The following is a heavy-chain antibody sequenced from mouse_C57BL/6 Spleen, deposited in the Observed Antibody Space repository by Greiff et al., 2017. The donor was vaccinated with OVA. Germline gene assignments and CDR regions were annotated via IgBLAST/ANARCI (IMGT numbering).Heavy chain of an antibody. Sequence: QVQLQQPGAELVKPGASVKLSCKASGYTFTSYWMQWVKQRPGQGLEWIGEIDPSDSYTNSNQKFKGKATLTVDTSSSTAYMQLSSLTSEDSAVYYCARGGRGYAMDYWGQGTSVTVSS. D-gene: IGHD3-1*01. CDR3: ARGGRGYAMDY. CDR2: IDPSDSYT. V-gene: IGHV1-50*01. CDR1: GYTFTSYW. J-gene: IGHJ4*01.